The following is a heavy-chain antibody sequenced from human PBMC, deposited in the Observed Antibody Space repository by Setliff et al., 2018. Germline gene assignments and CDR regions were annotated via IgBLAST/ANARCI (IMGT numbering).Heavy chain of an antibody. CDR3: ARASSGWYSAYYYYMDV. Sequence: KPSETLSLTCTVSGGSVNSGYDNWNWLRQPAGKGLEWIGHINRRGSTNFSPSLKSRVTISLDTSKNQFPLNLTSVTAADTAVYYCARASSGWYSAYYYYMDVWGKGTAVTVSS. CDR2: INRRGST. CDR1: GGSVNSGYDN. D-gene: IGHD6-19*01. V-gene: IGHV4-61*09. J-gene: IGHJ6*03.